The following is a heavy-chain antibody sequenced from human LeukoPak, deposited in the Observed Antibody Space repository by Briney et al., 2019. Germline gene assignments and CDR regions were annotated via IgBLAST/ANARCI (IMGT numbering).Heavy chain of an antibody. CDR2: INSDGSRP. J-gene: IGHJ1*01. V-gene: IGHV3-74*01. CDR1: GFSLSNYW. Sequence: GGSLRLSCAASGFSLSNYWMYWVRQAPGKGLVWVSRINSDGSRPNYAECVQGRFSISRDNAKNSLYLQMNSLRAEGTDVYYCVRGGDPENYYAVYFQEWGQGALVTVSS. D-gene: IGHD1-26*01. CDR3: VRGGDPENYYAVYFQE.